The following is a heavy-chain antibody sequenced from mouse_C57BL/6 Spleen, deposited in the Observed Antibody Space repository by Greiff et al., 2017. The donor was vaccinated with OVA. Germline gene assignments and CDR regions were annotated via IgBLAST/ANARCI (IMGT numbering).Heavy chain of an antibody. Sequence: QVQLKQPGAELVKPGASVKMSCKASGYTFTSYWITWVKQRPGQGLEWIGDIYPGRGSTNSNEKFKSKATLTVDTSSSTAYMQLSSRASEDSAVYYCASHYYGSRDAMDYWGQGTSVTVSS. D-gene: IGHD1-1*01. CDR2: IYPGRGST. CDR3: ASHYYGSRDAMDY. J-gene: IGHJ4*01. V-gene: IGHV1-55*01. CDR1: GYTFTSYW.